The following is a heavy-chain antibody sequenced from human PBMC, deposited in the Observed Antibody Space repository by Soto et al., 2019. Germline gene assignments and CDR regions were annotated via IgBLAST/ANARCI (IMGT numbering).Heavy chain of an antibody. J-gene: IGHJ4*02. Sequence: QVQLVESGGGVVQPGRSVRLSCAASGFTFSTYGMHWVRQAPGKGLEWVAVISYDGSNKYYADSVKGRFTISRDNSKNTLYRQMSSLRAEDTPVYYCAKGFSYSVMDSWGQGTLVTVS. CDR1: GFTFSTYG. V-gene: IGHV3-30*18. CDR2: ISYDGSNK. CDR3: AKGFSYSVMDS. D-gene: IGHD5-18*01.